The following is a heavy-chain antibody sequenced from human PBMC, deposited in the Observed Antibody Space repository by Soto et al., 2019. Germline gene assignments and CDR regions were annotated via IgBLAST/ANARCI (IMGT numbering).Heavy chain of an antibody. J-gene: IGHJ5*02. CDR1: GGSISSGGYY. Sequence: QVQLQESGPGLVKPSQTLSLTCTVSGGSISSGGYYWSWIRQHPGKGLEWIGYIYYSGSTYYNPSLKSLVTISVDTSKNQFSLKLSSVTAADTAVYYCATCIAVAGSGGVDPWGQGTLVTVSS. CDR3: ATCIAVAGSGGVDP. D-gene: IGHD6-19*01. CDR2: IYYSGST. V-gene: IGHV4-31*01.